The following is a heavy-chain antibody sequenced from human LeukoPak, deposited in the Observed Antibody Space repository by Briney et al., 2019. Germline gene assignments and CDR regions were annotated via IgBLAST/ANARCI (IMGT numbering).Heavy chain of an antibody. CDR3: VKDSKLGALYYYYMDV. CDR1: GLNFNNYG. V-gene: IGHV3-30*02. J-gene: IGHJ6*03. D-gene: IGHD7-27*01. Sequence: GGSLRLSCAASGLNFNNYGMPWFRQAPGKGLEWGAFIQYDTTNKYYADSLKGRFSISRDNSKKTLYLQMNSLRAEDTAVYYCVKDSKLGALYYYYMDVWGKGTTVTVAS. CDR2: IQYDTTNK.